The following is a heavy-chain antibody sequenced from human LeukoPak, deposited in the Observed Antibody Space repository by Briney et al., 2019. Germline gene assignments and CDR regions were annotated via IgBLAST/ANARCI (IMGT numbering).Heavy chain of an antibody. CDR3: ARAPYYYDSSGYFQH. CDR2: ISSSGYTI. D-gene: IGHD3-22*01. V-gene: IGHV3-48*03. Sequence: PGGSLRLSCAASGFTFSRYEMNWVRQAPGKGLEWVSYISSSGYTIHYADSVKGRFTISRDNTKNSLYLQMNSLRAEDTAVYFCARAPYYYDSSGYFQHWGQGTLVTVSS. J-gene: IGHJ1*01. CDR1: GFTFSRYE.